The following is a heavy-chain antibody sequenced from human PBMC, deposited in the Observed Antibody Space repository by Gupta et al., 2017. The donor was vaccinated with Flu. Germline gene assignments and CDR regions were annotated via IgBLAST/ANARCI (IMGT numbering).Heavy chain of an antibody. D-gene: IGHD2-2*03. CDR2: IYYSGST. J-gene: IGHJ6*02. CDR1: GGSISSSSYY. Sequence: QLQLQESGPGLVKPSETLSLTCTVSGGSISSSSYYWGWIRQPPGKGLEWIGSIYYSGSTDYNPSLKSRVTISVDTSKNQFSLKLSSVTAADTAVYYCASGYCSSTSCYMGEYYYYGMDVWGQGTTVTVSS. CDR3: ASGYCSSTSCYMGEYYYYGMDV. V-gene: IGHV4-39*01.